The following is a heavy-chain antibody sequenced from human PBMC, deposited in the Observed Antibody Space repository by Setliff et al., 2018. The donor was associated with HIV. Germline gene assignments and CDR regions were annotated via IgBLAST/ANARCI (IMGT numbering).Heavy chain of an antibody. Sequence: SETLSLTCTVSGGSISSGDYYWSWIRQHPGKGLEWIGYINYSGGANYNPSLKSRVTISVDKSKNQFSLKLTSVTAADTAVYYCARYYYDRSGSSAPYYFMDVWGKGTTVTVSS. CDR3: ARYYYDRSGSSAPYYFMDV. CDR2: INYSGGA. V-gene: IGHV4-30-4*08. D-gene: IGHD3-22*01. CDR1: GGSISSGDYY. J-gene: IGHJ6*03.